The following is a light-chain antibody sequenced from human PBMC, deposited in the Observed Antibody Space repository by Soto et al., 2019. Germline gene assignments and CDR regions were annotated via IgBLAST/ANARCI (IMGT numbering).Light chain of an antibody. CDR2: GAS. CDR1: QSVSSN. CDR3: QQYNNWPPCT. V-gene: IGKV3-15*01. J-gene: IGKJ2*02. Sequence: EIVMTQSPATLSVSPGERATLSCRASQSVSSNLAWYQQKPGQAPRLLIYGASTRATGIPARFSGSGSWTEFTLTISSLQSEDFAVYYWQQYNNWPPCTFGQGTKLEIK.